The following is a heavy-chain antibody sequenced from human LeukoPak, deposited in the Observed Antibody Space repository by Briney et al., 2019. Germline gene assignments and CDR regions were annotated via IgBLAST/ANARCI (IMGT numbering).Heavy chain of an antibody. V-gene: IGHV3-66*01. CDR1: GFTVSSNY. J-gene: IGHJ4*02. CDR2: IYSGGST. CDR3: ASLYYYDSGGRDY. Sequence: GRSLRLSCAASGFTVSSNYMSWVRQAPGKGLEWVSVIYSGGSTYYADSVKGRFTISRDNSKNTLYLQMNSLRAEDTAVYYCASLYYYDSGGRDYWGQGTLVTVSS. D-gene: IGHD3-22*01.